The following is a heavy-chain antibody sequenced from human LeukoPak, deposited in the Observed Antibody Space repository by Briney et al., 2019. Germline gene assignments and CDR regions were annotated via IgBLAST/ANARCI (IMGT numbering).Heavy chain of an antibody. CDR2: IYYSGST. Sequence: SETLSLTCTVSGGSISGSSYYWGWIRQPPGKGLEWIGSIYYSGSTYYNPSLKSRVTISVDTSKNQFSLRLSSVTAADTAVYYCASNMVREFGYWGQGTLVTVSS. V-gene: IGHV4-39*07. D-gene: IGHD3-10*01. CDR3: ASNMVREFGY. CDR1: GGSISGSSYY. J-gene: IGHJ4*02.